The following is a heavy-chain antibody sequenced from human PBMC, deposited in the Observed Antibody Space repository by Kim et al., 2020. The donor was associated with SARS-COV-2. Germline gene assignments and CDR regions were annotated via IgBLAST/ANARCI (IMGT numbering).Heavy chain of an antibody. Sequence: GGSLRLSCAASGFTFGDYYMNWIRQAPGKGLEWVSFISSSGSTIKYADSVKGRFTISRDNAKNTLYLQMNSLRAEDTAVYYCARDQGTLRYFDWFPREGRDFWGQGTTVAVSS. CDR3: ARDQGTLRYFDWFPREGRDF. CDR1: GFTFGDYY. J-gene: IGHJ6*01. D-gene: IGHD3-9*01. CDR2: ISSSGSTI. V-gene: IGHV3-11*04.